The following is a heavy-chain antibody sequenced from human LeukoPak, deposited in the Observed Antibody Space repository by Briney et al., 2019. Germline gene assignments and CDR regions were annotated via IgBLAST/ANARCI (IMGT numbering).Heavy chain of an antibody. D-gene: IGHD6-13*01. Sequence: PSGTLSLTCAVSGDSISSYNWWSWVRQPPGKGLEWIGEIYHSGSTNYNPSLKSRVTISVDKSKNQFSLKLNSVTAADTAVYYCARLRAAAGLYYFDYWGQGTLVTVSS. CDR3: ARLRAAAGLYYFDY. CDR1: GDSISSYNW. CDR2: IYHSGST. J-gene: IGHJ4*02. V-gene: IGHV4-4*02.